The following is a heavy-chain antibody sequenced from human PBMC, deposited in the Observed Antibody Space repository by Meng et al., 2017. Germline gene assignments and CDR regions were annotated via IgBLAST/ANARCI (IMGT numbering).Heavy chain of an antibody. V-gene: IGHV3-48*03. CDR3: ARPSYSGSYIFFDY. CDR1: GFTFSSYE. CDR2: ISSSGSTI. D-gene: IGHD1-26*01. Sequence: GESLKISCAASGFTFSSYEMNWVRQAPGKGLEWVSYISSSGSTIYYADSVKGRFTISRDNAKNSLYLQMNSLRAGDTAVYYCARPSYSGSYIFFDYWGQGTLVTVSS. J-gene: IGHJ4*02.